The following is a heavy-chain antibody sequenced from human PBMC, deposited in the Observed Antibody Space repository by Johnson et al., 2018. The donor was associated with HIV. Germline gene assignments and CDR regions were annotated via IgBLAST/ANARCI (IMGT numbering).Heavy chain of an antibody. CDR1: GFTVSTNY. CDR2: IYGGGTT. CDR3: ARDQEYSNNWAAFDI. J-gene: IGHJ3*02. V-gene: IGHV3-66*01. D-gene: IGHD6-13*01. Sequence: VQLVESGGGLVQPGGSLRLSCAASGFTVSTNYLTWVRQAPGKGLEWVSLIYGGGTTYYADSVKGRFTVSRDNSKNTLYLQMNSLTAEDTAVYYCARDQEYSNNWAAFDIWGQGTMVTVSS.